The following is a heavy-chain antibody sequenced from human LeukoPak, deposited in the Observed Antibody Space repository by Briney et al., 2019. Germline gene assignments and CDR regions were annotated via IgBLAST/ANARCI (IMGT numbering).Heavy chain of an antibody. Sequence: AASVKVSCKASGYTFTSYGINWVRQAPGQGLEWMGWTSAYNGKTNYAQKLQGRVTMTTDTSTSTAYMELRSLRSDDTAVYYCARDDALVATGSFDYWGQGTLVTVSS. J-gene: IGHJ4*02. CDR1: GYTFTSYG. CDR2: TSAYNGKT. V-gene: IGHV1-18*01. D-gene: IGHD5-12*01. CDR3: ARDDALVATGSFDY.